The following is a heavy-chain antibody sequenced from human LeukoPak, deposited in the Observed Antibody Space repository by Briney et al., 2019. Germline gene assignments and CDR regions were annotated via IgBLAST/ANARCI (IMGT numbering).Heavy chain of an antibody. Sequence: PSETLSLTCTVSGGSVSSGSYYWSWIRQPPGKGLEWIGYIYYSGSTNYNPSLKSRVTISVDTSKNQFSLKLSSVTAADTAVYSCARGFDYWGQGTLVTVSS. V-gene: IGHV4-61*01. CDR2: IYYSGST. CDR1: GGSVSSGSYY. CDR3: ARGFDY. J-gene: IGHJ4*02.